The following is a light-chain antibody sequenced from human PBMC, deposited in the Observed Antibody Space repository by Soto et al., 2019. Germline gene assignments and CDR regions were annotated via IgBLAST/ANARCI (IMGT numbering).Light chain of an antibody. Sequence: PSTLYASVEETVNVTCRASQRASGWLAWYQQKPGEDPKLLIYDASAMPRGVPSRFSGSGSGTTLTITITSLQPDDCATYYGQQRYSWPFTFGGGTKVDIK. V-gene: IGKV1-5*01. CDR3: QQRYSWPFT. CDR2: DAS. CDR1: QRASGW. J-gene: IGKJ4*01.